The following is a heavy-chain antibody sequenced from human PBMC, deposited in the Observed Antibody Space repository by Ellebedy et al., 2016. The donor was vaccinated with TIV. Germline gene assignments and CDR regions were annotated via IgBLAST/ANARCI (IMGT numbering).Heavy chain of an antibody. CDR1: GFTLSGSY. J-gene: IGHJ3*01. CDR2: IGPTATNSAT. D-gene: IGHD6-19*01. Sequence: PGGSLRLSCAASGFTLSGSYVHWVRQASGKGLEWLGRIGPTATNSATTYTASLKGRLTISRDDSRNTAFLQMNSLETEDTAVYYCKQWLADDALDVWGQGTLVTVSS. V-gene: IGHV3-73*01. CDR3: KQWLADDALDV.